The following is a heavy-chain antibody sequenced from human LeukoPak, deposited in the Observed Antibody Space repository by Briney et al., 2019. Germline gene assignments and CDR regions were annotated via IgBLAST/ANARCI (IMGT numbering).Heavy chain of an antibody. CDR1: GFTLSSSG. CDR3: AREGSYSGSFTDYSFDY. Sequence: PGRPLRLSCAASGFTLSSSGKHWLRQAPGKALEGVAIVRYDGIYKHYADTVKGRFTISRDNSNNRLYLQMNSLRDEDTAVYYCAREGSYSGSFTDYSFDYWGQGSLVTVSS. CDR2: VRYDGIYK. V-gene: IGHV3-33*01. J-gene: IGHJ4*02. D-gene: IGHD1-26*01.